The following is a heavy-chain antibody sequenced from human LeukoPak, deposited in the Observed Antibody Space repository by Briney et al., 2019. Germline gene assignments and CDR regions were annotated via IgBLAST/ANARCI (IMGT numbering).Heavy chain of an antibody. D-gene: IGHD2-15*01. CDR2: IYSRGST. V-gene: IGHV4-39*01. CDR3: ARLLVVAAHGDF. Sequence: PSETLSLTCTLSGGSISSRRYYWGGMRQPPGKGVEAMGSIYSRGSTYYNPSLKTRLTISVHTSENQFALKLSSVPAADTAVYYCARLLVVAAHGDFWGQGTLVTVSS. CDR1: GGSISSRRYY. J-gene: IGHJ4*02.